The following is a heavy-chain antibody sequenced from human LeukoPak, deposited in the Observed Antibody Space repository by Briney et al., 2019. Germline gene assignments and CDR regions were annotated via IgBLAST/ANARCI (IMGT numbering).Heavy chain of an antibody. CDR2: IAHDGSET. CDR1: GFTFSTYW. CDR3: ARKFTGTTANWYFDH. Sequence: GGSLRLSCAASGFTFSTYWMTWVRQAPGQGLDWVANIAHDGSETYYVDSVKGRFTISRDNAKNSLYLQMNSLRAEDTAVYYCARKFTGTTANWYFDHWGRGTLVTVCS. V-gene: IGHV3-7*03. D-gene: IGHD1-7*01. J-gene: IGHJ2*01.